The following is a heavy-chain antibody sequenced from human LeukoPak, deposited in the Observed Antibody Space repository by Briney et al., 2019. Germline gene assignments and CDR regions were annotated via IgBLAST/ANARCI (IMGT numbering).Heavy chain of an antibody. CDR3: ARDGIWFGELFDAFDI. J-gene: IGHJ3*02. V-gene: IGHV1-18*04. CDR1: GYTFTSHG. D-gene: IGHD3-10*01. CDR2: ISAYNGNT. Sequence: ASVKVSCKASGYTFTSHGISWVRQAPGQGLEWMGWISAYNGNTNYAQKLQGRVTMTTDTSTSTAYMELRSLRSDDTAVYYCARDGIWFGELFDAFDIWGQGTMVTVSS.